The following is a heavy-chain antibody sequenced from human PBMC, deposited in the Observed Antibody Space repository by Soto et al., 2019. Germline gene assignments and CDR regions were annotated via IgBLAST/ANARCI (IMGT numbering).Heavy chain of an antibody. CDR2: ISAHNGNT. J-gene: IGHJ4*02. CDR1: GYTFTSYG. Sequence: ASVKVSCKASGYTFTSYGISWVRQAPGQGLEWMGWISAHNGNTKYAQKLQGRVTMPTDTSTSTAYMELRSLRSDDTAVYYCARDLSYGLCDYWGQGTLVTVSS. CDR3: ARDLSYGLCDY. D-gene: IGHD5-18*01. V-gene: IGHV1-18*01.